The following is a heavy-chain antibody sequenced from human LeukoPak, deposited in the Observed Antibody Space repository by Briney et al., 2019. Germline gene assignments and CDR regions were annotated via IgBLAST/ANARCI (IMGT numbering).Heavy chain of an antibody. CDR2: INTHTGNP. V-gene: IGHV7-4-1*02. CDR3: AREYIDPTLGDNGWGSYIDY. Sequence: ASVKVSCKTSGYTFTNYAMNWVQQAPGQGLEWMGWINTHTGNPTYAQGFTGHFVFSLDTSVTTAYLQISSLKAEDTAVYYCAREYIDPTLGDNGWGSYIDYWGQGTLVTVSS. CDR1: GYTFTNYA. D-gene: IGHD3-10*01. J-gene: IGHJ4*02.